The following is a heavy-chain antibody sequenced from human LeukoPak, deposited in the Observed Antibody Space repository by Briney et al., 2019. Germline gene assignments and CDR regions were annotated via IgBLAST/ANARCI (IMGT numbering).Heavy chain of an antibody. CDR3: AKGLLRYFDWSAFDI. CDR1: GFTFSSYA. CDR2: ISGSGGST. Sequence: GGSLRLSCAASGFTFSSYAMSWARQAPGKGLEWVSAISGSGGSTYYADSVKGRFTISRDNSKNTLYLQMSSLRAEDTAVYYCAKGLLRYFDWSAFDIWGQGTMVTVSS. V-gene: IGHV3-23*01. J-gene: IGHJ3*02. D-gene: IGHD3-9*01.